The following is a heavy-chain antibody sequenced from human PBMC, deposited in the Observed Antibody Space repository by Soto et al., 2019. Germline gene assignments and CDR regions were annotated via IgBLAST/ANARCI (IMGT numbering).Heavy chain of an antibody. CDR1: GFSFSDYS. Sequence: FLRLSCVASGFSFSDYSMNWVRQAPGKGLQWVSYISSSSDNTYYADSVKGRFTVSRDNAKNALFLQMNSLRDDDTATYYCARLPKGSLVTAWGQGTRVTVSS. CDR3: ARLPKGSLVTA. J-gene: IGHJ4*02. D-gene: IGHD2-21*02. CDR2: ISSSSDNT. V-gene: IGHV3-48*02.